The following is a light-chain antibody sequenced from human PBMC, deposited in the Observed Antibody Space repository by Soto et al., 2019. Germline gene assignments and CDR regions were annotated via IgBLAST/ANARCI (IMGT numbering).Light chain of an antibody. CDR1: QRVSSSY. V-gene: IGKV3-20*01. CDR3: QKYSSSPQVT. Sequence: EIVLTQAPCTLSLAPGGRATLSCSASQRVSSSYLSWYQQKPGQAPRLLIYGASSRATCIPDRFSASVSGTAFTRTITKLEPEDFAVYYCQKYSSSPQVTFRQGTRLEIK. J-gene: IGKJ5*01. CDR2: GAS.